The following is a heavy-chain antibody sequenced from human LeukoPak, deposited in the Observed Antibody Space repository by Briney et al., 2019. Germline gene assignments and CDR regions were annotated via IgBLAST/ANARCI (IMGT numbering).Heavy chain of an antibody. CDR3: AKGPGKWLLLSYFDY. Sequence: GGSLRLSCAASGFTFDDYAMHWVRQAPGKGLEWVSGTSWNSGSIGYADSVKGRFTISRDNAKNSLYLQMNSLRAEDTALYYCAKGPGKWLLLSYFDYWGQGTLVTVSS. CDR2: TSWNSGSI. CDR1: GFTFDDYA. J-gene: IGHJ4*02. D-gene: IGHD3-3*01. V-gene: IGHV3-9*01.